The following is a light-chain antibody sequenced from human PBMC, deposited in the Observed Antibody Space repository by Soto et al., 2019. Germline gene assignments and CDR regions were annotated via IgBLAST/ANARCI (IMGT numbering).Light chain of an antibody. CDR2: EVS. CDR1: SRDVGLYNL. J-gene: IGLJ3*02. V-gene: IGLV2-23*02. Sequence: QSALTQPTSVSGSPGQSITISCTGTSRDVGLYNLVSWYQQLPGKAPKLIIYEVSERPSGISDRFSGSKSGNTAPLTISGLQDGDEADYYCCSYVGSSILMFGGGTKLTVL. CDR3: CSYVGSSILM.